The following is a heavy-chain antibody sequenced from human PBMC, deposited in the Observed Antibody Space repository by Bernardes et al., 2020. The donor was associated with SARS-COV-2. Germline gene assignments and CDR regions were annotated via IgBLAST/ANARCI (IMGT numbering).Heavy chain of an antibody. J-gene: IGHJ6*02. CDR3: ARYRTGSYPYYYYPMDV. V-gene: IGHV4-39*01. D-gene: IGHD3-16*02. Sequence: SETLSLTCTVSGGSISSSSYYWGWIRQPPGKGLEWIGSIYYSGSTYYNPSLKSRVTISVDTSKNQFSLKLSSVTAADTAVYYCARYRTGSYPYYYYPMDVWGQGTTVTVSS. CDR2: IYYSGST. CDR1: GGSISSSSYY.